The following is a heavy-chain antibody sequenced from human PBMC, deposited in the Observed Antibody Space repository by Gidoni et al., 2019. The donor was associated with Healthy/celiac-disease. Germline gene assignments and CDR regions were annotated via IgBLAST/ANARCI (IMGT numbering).Heavy chain of an antibody. J-gene: IGHJ3*02. CDR3: ARTERRFDAFDI. V-gene: IGHV4-59*08. CDR2: IYYSGST. D-gene: IGHD1-1*01. Sequence: QVQLQESGPGLVKPSETLSLTCTVSGGSISSYYWSWIRQPPGKGLEWIGYIYYSGSTNYNPSLKSRVTISVDTSKNQFSLKLSSVTAADTAVYYCARTERRFDAFDIWGQGTMVTVSS. CDR1: GGSISSYY.